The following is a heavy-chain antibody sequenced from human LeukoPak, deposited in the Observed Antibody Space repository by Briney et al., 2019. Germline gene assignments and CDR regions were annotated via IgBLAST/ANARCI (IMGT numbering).Heavy chain of an antibody. CDR1: GGSISSYY. CDR3: AAEGHYYDSTGYYYGGEDY. J-gene: IGHJ4*02. D-gene: IGHD3-22*01. CDR2: IYTRGST. Sequence: SETLSLTCTVSGGSISSYYWSWIRQPAGKGLELIGRIYTRGSTNYNPSPKSRVPMSADMSKNQFSLRLSSVTAADAAVYYCAAEGHYYDSTGYYYGGEDYWGQGTLVTVSS. V-gene: IGHV4-4*07.